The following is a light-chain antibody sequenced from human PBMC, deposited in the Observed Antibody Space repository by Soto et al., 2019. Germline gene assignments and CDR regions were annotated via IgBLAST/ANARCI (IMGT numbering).Light chain of an antibody. CDR3: QQYDKWPHT. V-gene: IGKV3-15*01. CDR1: QNLSRN. CDR2: GAS. J-gene: IGKJ2*01. Sequence: ELVVTQSPATLSASPGERATLSCKASQNLSRNLAWYQLQPGQAPRLLIYGASTRATGIPARFSGSGSGTDFTLTISSLQSEDFAVYYCQQYDKWPHTFGQGTKLEIK.